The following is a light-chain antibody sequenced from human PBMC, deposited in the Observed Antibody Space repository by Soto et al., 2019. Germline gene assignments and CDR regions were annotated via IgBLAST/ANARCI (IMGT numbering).Light chain of an antibody. CDR2: GAS. J-gene: IGKJ1*01. V-gene: IGKV3-20*01. CDR1: QTVIHNH. Sequence: EIVLTQSPDTLSLSPGERATLSCRASQTVIHNHLAWHQQKPGQTPRLLVYGASSRATGIPDRFSGSGSGTDFTLTISRLEPDDFSTYYCQQYHSYWTFGQGTKVDIK. CDR3: QQYHSYWT.